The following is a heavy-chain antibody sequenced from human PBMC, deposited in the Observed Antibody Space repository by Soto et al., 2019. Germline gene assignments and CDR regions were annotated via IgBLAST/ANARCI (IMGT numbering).Heavy chain of an antibody. CDR1: GFTFSSYE. J-gene: IGHJ4*02. Sequence: EVQLVESGGGLVQPGGSLRLSCAASGFTFSSYEMNWVRQAPGKGLEWVSYISSSGSTIYYADSVKGRFTISRDNAKNSLYLQMNSLRAEDTAVYYCARPYCSGGSCWWDYWGQGTLVTVSS. D-gene: IGHD2-15*01. CDR3: ARPYCSGGSCWWDY. CDR2: ISSSGSTI. V-gene: IGHV3-48*03.